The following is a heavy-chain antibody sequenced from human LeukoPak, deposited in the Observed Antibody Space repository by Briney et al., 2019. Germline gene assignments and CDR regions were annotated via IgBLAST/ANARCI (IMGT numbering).Heavy chain of an antibody. J-gene: IGHJ4*02. D-gene: IGHD3-10*01. Sequence: GGSLRLSCAASGFTFSTYAMHWVRQAPGKGLEWVSSISSNSNYIYYADSLKGRFTISRDNAKNSLYLQLNSLRAEDTAVYYCARLGLFGSGSSYPDYWGRGTLVTVSS. CDR1: GFTFSTYA. V-gene: IGHV3-21*01. CDR3: ARLGLFGSGSSYPDY. CDR2: ISSNSNYI.